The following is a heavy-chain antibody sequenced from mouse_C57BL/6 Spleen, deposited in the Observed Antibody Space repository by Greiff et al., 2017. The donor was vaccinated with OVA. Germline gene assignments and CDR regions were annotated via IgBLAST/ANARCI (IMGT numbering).Heavy chain of an antibody. Sequence: QVQLQQSGAELARPGASVKMSCKASGYTFTSYTMHWVKQRPGQGLEWIGYINPRSGYTTYNQKFKDQATLTADKSSSTAYMQLSSLTSEDSAVYYCARYDYDEAWFAYWGQGTLVTVSA. CDR2: INPRSGYT. CDR1: GYTFTSYT. J-gene: IGHJ3*01. CDR3: ARYDYDEAWFAY. V-gene: IGHV1-4*01. D-gene: IGHD2-4*01.